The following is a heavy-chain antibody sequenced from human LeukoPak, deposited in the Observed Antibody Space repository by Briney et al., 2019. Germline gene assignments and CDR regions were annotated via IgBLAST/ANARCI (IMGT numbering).Heavy chain of an antibody. Sequence: PGGSLRLSCAASGFTFSSYAMSWVRQAPGKGLEWVSAISGSGGSTYYADSVKGRFTISRDNSKNTLYLQMNSLRAEGTAVYYCAKGVTTGTTLIGVDYWGQGTLVTVSS. CDR2: ISGSGGST. J-gene: IGHJ4*02. CDR3: AKGVTTGTTLIGVDY. CDR1: GFTFSSYA. D-gene: IGHD1-1*01. V-gene: IGHV3-23*01.